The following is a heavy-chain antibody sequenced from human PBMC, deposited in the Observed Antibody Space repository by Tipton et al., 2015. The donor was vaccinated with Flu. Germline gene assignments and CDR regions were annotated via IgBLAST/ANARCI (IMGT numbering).Heavy chain of an antibody. V-gene: IGHV3-48*03. CDR3: ARNVGSGYYYYYYGRDV. Sequence: SLRLSCAASGFTFSSYEMNWVRQAPGKGLEWVSYISSSGSTIYYADPVKGRFTISRDNAKNSLYLQMNSLRAEDTAVYYCARNVGSGYYYYYYGRDVWGQVTTVTVSS. CDR1: GFTFSSYE. D-gene: IGHD3-22*01. J-gene: IGHJ6*02. CDR2: ISSSGSTI.